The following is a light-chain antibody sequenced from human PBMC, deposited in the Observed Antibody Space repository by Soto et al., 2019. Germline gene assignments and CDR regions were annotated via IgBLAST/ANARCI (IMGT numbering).Light chain of an antibody. CDR1: SSNIGAGYD. CDR2: GNS. J-gene: IGLJ2*01. V-gene: IGLV1-40*01. Sequence: QSALTQPPSVSGAPGQRVTISCTGSSSNIGAGYDVHWYQQLPGTAPKLLIYGNSNRPSGVPDRFSGSKSGTSPSLAITGLQAEDEADYYCQSYDSSLSGSVVFGGGTKLTVL. CDR3: QSYDSSLSGSVV.